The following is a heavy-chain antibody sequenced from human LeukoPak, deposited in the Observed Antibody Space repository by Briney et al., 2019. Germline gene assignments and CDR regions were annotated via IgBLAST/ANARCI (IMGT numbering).Heavy chain of an antibody. D-gene: IGHD2-21*01. J-gene: IGHJ4*02. CDR2: FGTRSTSI. CDR1: GFTFSGYS. CDR3: ARTPPGELWENFDY. Sequence: GGSLRLSCTASGFTFSGYSMNWIRQAPGKGLEWVSSFGTRSTSIYHAGSVKGRFAISRDNAKNSLYLQMNSLRAEDTAVYYCARTPPGELWENFDYWGQGTLVTVSS. V-gene: IGHV3-21*01.